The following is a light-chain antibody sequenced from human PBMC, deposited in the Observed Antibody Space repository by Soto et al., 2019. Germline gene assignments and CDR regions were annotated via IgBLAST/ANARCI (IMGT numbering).Light chain of an antibody. CDR3: QQYGSSPPWT. CDR1: QSVSSSY. J-gene: IGKJ1*01. Sequence: ELVLTQSPGTLSLSPGERATLSCRASQSVSSSYLAWYQQKPGQAPRLPIYGASSRATGIPDRFSGSGSGTDFNFTIIRLEPEDFAVYYCQQYGSSPPWTCGQGTKVEIK. CDR2: GAS. V-gene: IGKV3-20*01.